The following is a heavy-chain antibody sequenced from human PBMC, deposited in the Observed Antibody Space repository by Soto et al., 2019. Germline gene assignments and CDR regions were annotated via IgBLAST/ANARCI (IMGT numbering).Heavy chain of an antibody. J-gene: IGHJ6*02. CDR2: ISYDGSNK. V-gene: IGHV3-30*18. Sequence: QVQLVESGGGVVQPGRSLRLSCAASGFTFSSYGMHWVRQAPGKGLEWVAVISYDGSNKYYADSVKGRFTISRDNSKNTLYMQMNSLRAEDTAVYYCAKDRGIVVVPAAINYYYYYGMDVWGQGTTVTVSS. D-gene: IGHD2-2*01. CDR3: AKDRGIVVVPAAINYYYYYGMDV. CDR1: GFTFSSYG.